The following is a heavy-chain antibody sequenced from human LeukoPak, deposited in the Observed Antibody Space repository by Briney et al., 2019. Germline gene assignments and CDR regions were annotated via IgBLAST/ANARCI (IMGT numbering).Heavy chain of an antibody. CDR1: GGSISSGDYY. D-gene: IGHD5-24*01. CDR2: IYYSGST. CDR3: ARHRDGYSNQAFDY. V-gene: IGHV4-30-4*02. J-gene: IGHJ4*02. Sequence: SETLSLTCTVSGGSISSGDYYWSWIRQPPGKGLEWIGYIYYSGSTYYNPSLKSRVTISVDTSKNQLSLKLSSVTAADTAVYYCARHRDGYSNQAFDYWGQGTLVTVSS.